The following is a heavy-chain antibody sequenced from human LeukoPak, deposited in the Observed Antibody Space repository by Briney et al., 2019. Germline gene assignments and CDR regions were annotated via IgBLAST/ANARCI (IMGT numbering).Heavy chain of an antibody. CDR3: ARDTIFGVVLGY. D-gene: IGHD3-3*01. CDR2: ISSSGSTI. CDR1: GFTFSSYE. Sequence: GGSLRLSCAASGFTFSSYEMNWVRQAPGKGLEWVSYISSSGSTIYYADSVKGRFTISRDNAKNSLYLQMNSLRAEDTAVYYCARDTIFGVVLGYWGQGTLVTVSS. J-gene: IGHJ4*02. V-gene: IGHV3-48*03.